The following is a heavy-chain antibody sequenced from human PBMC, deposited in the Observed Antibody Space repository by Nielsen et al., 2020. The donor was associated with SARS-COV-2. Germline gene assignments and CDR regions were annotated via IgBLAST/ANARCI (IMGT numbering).Heavy chain of an antibody. Sequence: GGSLRLSCAASGFTFSDYYMSWIRQAPGKGLEWVSYISSSGSTIYYADSVKGRFTISRDNAKNSLYLQMNSLRAEDTAVYYCARAEAYYDSSGYPYYFDYWGQGTLVTVSS. CDR3: ARAEAYYDSSGYPYYFDY. CDR1: GFTFSDYY. J-gene: IGHJ4*02. CDR2: ISSSGSTI. V-gene: IGHV3-11*01. D-gene: IGHD3-22*01.